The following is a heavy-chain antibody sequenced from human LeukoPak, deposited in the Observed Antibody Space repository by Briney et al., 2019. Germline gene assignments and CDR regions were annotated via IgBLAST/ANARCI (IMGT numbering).Heavy chain of an antibody. D-gene: IGHD4-17*01. CDR1: GFTFSSYA. CDR2: ISGSGGST. J-gene: IGHJ5*02. V-gene: IGHV3-23*01. Sequence: GGSLRLSCAASGFTFSSYAMSWVRQAPGKGLEWVSAISGSGGSTYYADSVKGRLTISGDNSKNTLYLQMNSLRAEDTAVYYCAKAPYGDYVPWFDPWGQGTLVTVSS. CDR3: AKAPYGDYVPWFDP.